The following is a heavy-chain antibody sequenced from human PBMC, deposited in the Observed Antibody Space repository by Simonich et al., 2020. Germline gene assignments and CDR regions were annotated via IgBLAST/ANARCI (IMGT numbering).Heavy chain of an antibody. V-gene: IGHV3-30*07. J-gene: IGHJ4*02. CDR2: ISYEESNK. D-gene: IGHD2-21*02. CDR3: ARDGERYCGSDCYSYFDY. CDR1: GFTFSSYA. Sequence: QVQLVESGGGVVQPGRSLRLSCAASGFTFSSYAMHWVRQAPGKGLEWVEVISYEESNKYYANSVKGRLTISRDNSKNTLYLQMNSLRDEDTAVYYRARDGERYCGSDCYSYFDYWGQGTLVTVSS.